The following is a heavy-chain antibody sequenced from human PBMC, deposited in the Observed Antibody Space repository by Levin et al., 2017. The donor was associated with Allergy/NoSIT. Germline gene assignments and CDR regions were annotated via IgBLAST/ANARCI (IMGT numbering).Heavy chain of an antibody. V-gene: IGHV3-23*01. CDR2: ISNSGGSI. J-gene: IGHJ3*01. CDR3: ASSNAVRGFDF. D-gene: IGHD2-8*01. CDR1: GFTFSSYA. Sequence: GESLKISCATSGFTFSSYAPNWVRQAPGKGLEWVSTISNSGGSIYYADSVRGRFTISRDNSKSALYLQMNSLRAEDTAIYYCASSNAVRGFDFWGQGTVVTVSS.